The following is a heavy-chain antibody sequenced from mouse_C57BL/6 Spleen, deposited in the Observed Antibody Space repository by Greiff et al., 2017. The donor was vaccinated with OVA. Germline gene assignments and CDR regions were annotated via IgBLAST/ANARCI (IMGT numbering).Heavy chain of an antibody. Sequence: VQLQQSGPELVKPGASVKISCKASGYAFSSSWMNWVKQRPGKGLEWIGRIYPGDGDTNYNGKFKGKATLTADKSSSTAYMQLSSLTSEDSAVYFCARHYGSRGYFDYWGQGTTLTVSS. CDR3: ARHYGSRGYFDY. J-gene: IGHJ2*01. CDR1: GYAFSSSW. D-gene: IGHD1-1*01. V-gene: IGHV1-82*01. CDR2: IYPGDGDT.